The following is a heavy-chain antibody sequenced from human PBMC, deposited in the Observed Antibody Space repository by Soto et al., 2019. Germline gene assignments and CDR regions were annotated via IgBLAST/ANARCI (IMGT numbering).Heavy chain of an antibody. CDR3: ARGPEIAVARTAEYFQH. D-gene: IGHD6-19*01. J-gene: IGHJ1*01. CDR1: GFTVSSNY. CDR2: IYSGGST. Sequence: EVQMVESGGGLVQPGGSLRLSCAASGFTVSSNYMSWVRQAPGKGLEWVSVIYSGGSTYYADSVKGRFTISRHNSKNTLYLQMNSLRAEDTAVYYCARGPEIAVARTAEYFQHWGQGTLVTVSS. V-gene: IGHV3-53*04.